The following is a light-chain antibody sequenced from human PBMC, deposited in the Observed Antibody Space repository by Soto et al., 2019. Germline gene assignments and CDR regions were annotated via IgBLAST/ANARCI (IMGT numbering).Light chain of an antibody. CDR3: ASWDDTLNAVV. Sequence: QSVLTQPPSASGTPGQRVTISCSGSNSNIGTNAVYWFQHLPGLAPKVLIYRDDQRPSGVSDRFSGSKSGTSCSLAIRGLRSEDEADYSCASWDDTLNAVVFGGGTKLTVL. V-gene: IGLV1-47*01. CDR2: RDD. J-gene: IGLJ3*02. CDR1: NSNIGTNA.